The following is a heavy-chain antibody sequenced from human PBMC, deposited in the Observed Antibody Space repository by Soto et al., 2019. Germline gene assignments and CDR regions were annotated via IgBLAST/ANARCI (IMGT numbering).Heavy chain of an antibody. CDR3: ARDAGLGGWYVY. Sequence: SQTLSLTCAISVDSVSSNSAAWNWIRQSPSRGLEWLGRTYFRSKWYNDYAVSVKRRITINTDTSKNQFYLQLNSVTPEDTAVYYCARDAGLGGWYVYWGQGTLVTVSS. V-gene: IGHV6-1*01. CDR2: TYFRSKWYN. CDR1: VDSVSSNSAA. D-gene: IGHD6-19*01. J-gene: IGHJ4*02.